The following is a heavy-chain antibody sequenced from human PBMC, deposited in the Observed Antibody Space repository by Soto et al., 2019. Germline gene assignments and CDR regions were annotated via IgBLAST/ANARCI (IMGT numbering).Heavy chain of an antibody. J-gene: IGHJ4*02. CDR1: GGTFSSYA. D-gene: IGHD3-22*01. CDR3: ARDLTPRYYDSSGYLGY. CDR2: IIPIFGTA. V-gene: IGHV1-69*13. Sequence: SVKVSCKASGGTFSSYAISWVRQAPGQGLEWMGGIIPIFGTANYAQKFQGRVTITADESTSTAYMELSSLRSEDTAVYYCARDLTPRYYDSSGYLGYWGQGTLVTVSS.